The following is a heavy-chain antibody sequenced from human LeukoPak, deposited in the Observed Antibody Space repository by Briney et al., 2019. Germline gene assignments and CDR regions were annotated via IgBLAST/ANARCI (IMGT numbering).Heavy chain of an antibody. Sequence: ASVKVSCKGSGYTLTVLAMHWVRQAPGKGLEWMGGYDPEDGETIYAEKFQGRVTMTEGTSIETAYMELSSLRSEDTAVYYCATSSGELLGREFDYWGQVTLVTVSS. J-gene: IGHJ4*02. V-gene: IGHV1-24*01. CDR2: YDPEDGET. CDR1: GYTLTVLA. D-gene: IGHD1-26*01. CDR3: ATSSGELLGREFDY.